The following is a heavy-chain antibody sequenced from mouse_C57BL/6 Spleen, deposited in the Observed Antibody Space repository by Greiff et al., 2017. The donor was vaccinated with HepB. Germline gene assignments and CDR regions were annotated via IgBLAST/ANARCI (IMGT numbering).Heavy chain of an antibody. CDR3: TVITTVVPYWYFDV. CDR2: IRLKSDNYAT. J-gene: IGHJ1*03. D-gene: IGHD1-1*01. V-gene: IGHV6-3*01. Sequence: EVMLVESGGGLVQPGGSMKLSCVASGFTFSNYWMNWVRQSPEKGLEWVAQIRLKSDNYATHYAESVKGRFTISRDDSKSSVYLQMNNLRAEDTGIYYCTVITTVVPYWYFDVWGTGTTVTVSS. CDR1: GFTFSNYW.